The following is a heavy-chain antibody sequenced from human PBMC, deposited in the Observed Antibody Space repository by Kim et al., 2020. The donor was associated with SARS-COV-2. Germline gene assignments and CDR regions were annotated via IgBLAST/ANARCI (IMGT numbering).Heavy chain of an antibody. CDR3: AREWDY. J-gene: IGHJ4*02. CDR1: GGSISFYY. V-gene: IGHV4-59*13. Sequence: SETLSLTCTVSGGSISFYYWSWIRQPPGKGLEWIGYIYSSGTTNYNPSLKSRVTISVDTSKNQFSLKLSSVTAADTAVYYCAREWDYWGQGTLVTVSS. CDR2: IYSSGTT.